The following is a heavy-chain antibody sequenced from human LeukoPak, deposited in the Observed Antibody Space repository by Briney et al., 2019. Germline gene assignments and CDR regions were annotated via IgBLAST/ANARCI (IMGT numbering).Heavy chain of an antibody. CDR1: GFTFSSYA. V-gene: IGHV3-23*01. CDR2: ISGSGGST. J-gene: IGHJ4*02. CDR3: AKDLRGCCSGGSCSPFDY. D-gene: IGHD2-15*01. Sequence: GGSLRLSCAASGFTFSSYAMSWVRQAPGKGLEWVSAISGSGGSTYYADSVKGRFTISRDNSKNTLYLQMNSLRAEDTAVYYCAKDLRGCCSGGSCSPFDYWGQGTLVTVSS.